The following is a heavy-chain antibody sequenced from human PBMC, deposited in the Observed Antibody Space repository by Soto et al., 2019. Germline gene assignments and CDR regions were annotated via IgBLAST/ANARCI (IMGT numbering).Heavy chain of an antibody. V-gene: IGHV1-18*04. Sequence: ALVKVSGRETGYTVNSYGISGVRQAPGQGLEWMGWISAYNGNTNYAQKLQCRVTMTTDTSTITAYMELRSLRSDDTAVYYCASGYSSSSYYYYGMDVWGQGTTVTVSS. CDR2: ISAYNGNT. CDR3: ASGYSSSSYYYYGMDV. J-gene: IGHJ6*02. CDR1: GYTVNSYG. D-gene: IGHD6-6*01.